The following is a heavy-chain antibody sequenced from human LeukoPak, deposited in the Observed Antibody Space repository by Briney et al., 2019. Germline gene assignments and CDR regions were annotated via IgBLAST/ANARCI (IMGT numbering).Heavy chain of an antibody. CDR2: IYYRVTS. Sequence: SETLSLTCTVSGDSLNTYYWSWIRQPPGKGLEWIGYIYYRVTSDYNPSLKSRVTMSVDMSTSQISLKLSSVTAADTAVYYCARVGVRYFDVWGKGTTVTISS. V-gene: IGHV4-59*01. D-gene: IGHD3-9*01. J-gene: IGHJ6*04. CDR1: GDSLNTYY. CDR3: ARVGVRYFDV.